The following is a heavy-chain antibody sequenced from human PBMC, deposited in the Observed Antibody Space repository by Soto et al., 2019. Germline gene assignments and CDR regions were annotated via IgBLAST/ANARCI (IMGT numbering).Heavy chain of an antibody. CDR1: GGSISSSFYY. D-gene: IGHD2-15*01. Sequence: PSETLSLTCSVSGGSISSSFYYWGWIRQPPGKGLEWIGNIYYSGSTYYNPSLKSRVTISVDTSKNQFSLKLSSVTAADTAVYYCARRVVVLTAFDNWGQGVLVTVS. CDR3: ARRVVVLTAFDN. V-gene: IGHV4-39*01. CDR2: IYYSGST. J-gene: IGHJ4*02.